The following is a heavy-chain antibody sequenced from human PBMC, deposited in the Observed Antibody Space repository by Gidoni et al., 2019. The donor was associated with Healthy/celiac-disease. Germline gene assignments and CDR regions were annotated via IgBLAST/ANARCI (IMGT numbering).Heavy chain of an antibody. D-gene: IGHD3-3*01. CDR3: AREDYDFWSGYYTHYYYGMDV. Sequence: EVQLVESGGGLVKPGGSLRLSCAASGFTFSSYSMNWFRQAPGKGLEWVSSISSSSSYIYYADSVKGRFTISRDNAKNSLYLQMNSLRAEDTAVYYCAREDYDFWSGYYTHYYYGMDVWGQGTTVTVSS. CDR1: GFTFSSYS. V-gene: IGHV3-21*01. J-gene: IGHJ6*02. CDR2: ISSSSSYI.